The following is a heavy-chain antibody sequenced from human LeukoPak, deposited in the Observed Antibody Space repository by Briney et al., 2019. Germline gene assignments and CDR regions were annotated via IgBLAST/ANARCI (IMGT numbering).Heavy chain of an antibody. D-gene: IGHD3-10*01. Sequence: ASVTVSCKASGYTFTSYYMHWVRQPPGQGLEWMGIINPSGSSTIYAQKFQGRVTMTRDTSTSTVYMELSSLRSEDTAVYYCARGMVRGVIIKPYYYYGMDVWGKGTTVTVSS. CDR3: ARGMVRGVIIKPYYYYGMDV. CDR2: INPSGSST. CDR1: GYTFTSYY. J-gene: IGHJ6*04. V-gene: IGHV1-46*01.